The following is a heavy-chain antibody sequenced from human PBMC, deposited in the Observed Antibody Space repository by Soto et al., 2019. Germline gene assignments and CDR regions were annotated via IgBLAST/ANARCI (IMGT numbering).Heavy chain of an antibody. V-gene: IGHV3-30-3*01. J-gene: IGHJ6*02. CDR3: AREGCISTSCRPRYYYYYGKDV. CDR1: GFTFSSYA. Sequence: QVQLVESGGGGVQPGRSLRLSCAASGFTFSSYAMHWFRQTPGKGLERLAVVSYDGSTNNSADSVKGRFTISRDNSKMTLYLQMSSLRAADRAVYYCAREGCISTSCRPRYYYYYGKDVWCQGTTVTVSS. CDR2: VSYDGSTN. D-gene: IGHD2-2*01.